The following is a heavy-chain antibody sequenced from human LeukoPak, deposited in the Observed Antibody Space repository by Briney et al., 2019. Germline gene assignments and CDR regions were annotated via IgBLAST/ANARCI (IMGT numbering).Heavy chain of an antibody. J-gene: IGHJ4*02. CDR3: ARSLPCARGGTSCYRRPFDY. D-gene: IGHD2-2*02. Sequence: PGGSLRLSCAASGFTFSSYAMHWVRQAPGKGLEWVAVISYDGSNKYYADSVKGRFTISRDNSKNTLYLQMNSLRAEDTAVYHCARSLPCARGGTSCYRRPFDYWGQGTLVTVSS. V-gene: IGHV3-30-3*01. CDR2: ISYDGSNK. CDR1: GFTFSSYA.